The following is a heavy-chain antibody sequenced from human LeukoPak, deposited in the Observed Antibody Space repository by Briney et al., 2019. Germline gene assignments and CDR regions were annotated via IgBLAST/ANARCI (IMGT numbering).Heavy chain of an antibody. D-gene: IGHD2-2*01. CDR1: GGSISSSSYY. CDR2: IYYSGST. Sequence: SETLSLTCTVSGGSISSSSYYWGWIRQPPGKGLEWIGSIYYSGSTYYNPSLKSRVTISVDTSKNQFSLKLSSVTAADTAVYYCAIVVVPAASWGAFDIWGQGTMVTVSS. CDR3: AIVVVPAASWGAFDI. J-gene: IGHJ3*02. V-gene: IGHV4-39*01.